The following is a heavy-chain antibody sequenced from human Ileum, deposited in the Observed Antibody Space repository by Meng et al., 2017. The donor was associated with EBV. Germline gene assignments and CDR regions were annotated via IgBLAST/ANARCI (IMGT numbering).Heavy chain of an antibody. Sequence: QVQLQESGPGLVKPSGPLSLTCAVSGGSISSSNWWSWVRQPPGKGLEWIGEIYHSGSTNYNPSLKSRVTMSVDKSKNQFSLNLSSVTAADTAVYYCGRDQGRELINHWGQGTLVTVSS. D-gene: IGHD1-7*01. CDR1: GGSISSSNW. CDR3: GRDQGRELINH. J-gene: IGHJ4*02. V-gene: IGHV4-4*02. CDR2: IYHSGST.